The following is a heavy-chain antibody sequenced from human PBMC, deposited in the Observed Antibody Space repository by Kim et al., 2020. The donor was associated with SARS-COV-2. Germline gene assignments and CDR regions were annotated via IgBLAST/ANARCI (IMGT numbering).Heavy chain of an antibody. J-gene: IGHJ4*02. Sequence: GRFTISRDNSKNTLYLQMNSLRAEDTAVYYCAKDPRPHYYGSGSYYIIDYWGQGTLVTVSS. CDR3: AKDPRPHYYGSGSYYIIDY. V-gene: IGHV3-30*02. D-gene: IGHD3-10*01.